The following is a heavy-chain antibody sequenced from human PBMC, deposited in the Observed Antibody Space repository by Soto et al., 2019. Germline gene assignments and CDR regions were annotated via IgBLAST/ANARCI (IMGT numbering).Heavy chain of an antibody. D-gene: IGHD6-6*01. J-gene: IGHJ4*02. CDR2: ISTYNGNT. V-gene: IGHV1-18*01. CDR1: GYTFTNYG. Sequence: ASVKVSCKASGYTFTNYGITWVRPAPEQGLEWMGWISTYNGNTRYAQNLQGRVTMTTDTSTSTAYMDLTGLKSDDTAVYYCAREIARGFDNWGQGTLVTVSS. CDR3: AREIARGFDN.